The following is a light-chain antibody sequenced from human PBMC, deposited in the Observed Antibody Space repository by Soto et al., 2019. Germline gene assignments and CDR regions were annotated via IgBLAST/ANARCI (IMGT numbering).Light chain of an antibody. Sequence: DLQMTQSPSSLSASIGDRVTITCRASQRISTYLNWYQQKPGEAPKLLIYAASNLQSGVPSTFSGSGSGTDFSLTISSLQPEDFATYFCQQSYSTPRTFGGGTKVEIK. CDR2: AAS. CDR3: QQSYSTPRT. J-gene: IGKJ4*01. CDR1: QRISTY. V-gene: IGKV1-39*01.